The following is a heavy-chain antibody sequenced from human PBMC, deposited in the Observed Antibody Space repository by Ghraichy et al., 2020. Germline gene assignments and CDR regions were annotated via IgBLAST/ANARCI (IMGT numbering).Heavy chain of an antibody. Sequence: GGSLRLSCAASGFTFSSYAMSWVRQAPGKGLEWVSAISGSGGSTYYADSVKGRFTISRDNSKNTLYLQMNSLRAEDTAVYYCAKVGSSGWYLGYYFDYWGQGTLVTVSS. D-gene: IGHD6-19*01. CDR2: ISGSGGST. CDR3: AKVGSSGWYLGYYFDY. V-gene: IGHV3-23*01. CDR1: GFTFSSYA. J-gene: IGHJ4*02.